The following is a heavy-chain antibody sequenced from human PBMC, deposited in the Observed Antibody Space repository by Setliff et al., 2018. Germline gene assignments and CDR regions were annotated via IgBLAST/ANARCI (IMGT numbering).Heavy chain of an antibody. D-gene: IGHD4-4*01. J-gene: IGHJ6*03. CDR1: GGSITSVSYY. CDR2: IYYSGST. V-gene: IGHV4-39*01. Sequence: PSETLSLTCAVSGGSITSVSYYWAWIRQPPGKGLEWIGTIYYSGSTYYNPSLKSRVTIYIDMPKNEFSLKLGSVTAADTAVYFCARLPDFSNYYYYNSVDVWGKGTTVTV. CDR3: ARLPDFSNYYYYNSVDV.